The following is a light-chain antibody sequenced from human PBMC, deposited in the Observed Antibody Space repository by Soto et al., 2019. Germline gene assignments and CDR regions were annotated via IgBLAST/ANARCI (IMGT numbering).Light chain of an antibody. CDR2: LNSDGSH. J-gene: IGLJ1*01. V-gene: IGLV4-69*01. CDR3: QTWGTGIHYV. CDR1: SGHSSYA. Sequence: QLVLTQSPSASASLGASVKLTCTLSSGHSSYAIAWHQQQPEKGPRYLMKLNSDGSHSKGDGILDRFSGSSSGAERYLTISSLQSEDEADYYCQTWGTGIHYVFGTGTKVTVL.